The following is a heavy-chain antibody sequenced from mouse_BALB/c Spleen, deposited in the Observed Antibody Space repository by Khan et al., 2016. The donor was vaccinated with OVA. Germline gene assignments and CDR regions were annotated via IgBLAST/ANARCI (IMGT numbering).Heavy chain of an antibody. CDR2: IDPFNGGT. V-gene: IGHV1S135*01. D-gene: IGHD3-3*01. CDR1: GYSFTSYY. Sequence: VQLQQSGPELMKPGASVNISCKASGYSFTSYYIHWVKQSHGKSLEWIGYIDPFNGGTDYNQKFKGKATLTVDKSSNTAYMHLSSLTSEDSAVYYCARGTFDYWSQGTLVTVSA. J-gene: IGHJ3*01. CDR3: ARGTFDY.